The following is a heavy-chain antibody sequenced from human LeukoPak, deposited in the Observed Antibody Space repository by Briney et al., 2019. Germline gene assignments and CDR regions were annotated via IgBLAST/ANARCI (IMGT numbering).Heavy chain of an antibody. V-gene: IGHV3-21*01. D-gene: IGHD3-10*01. CDR3: ARSVLGFGEFSIWFDP. J-gene: IGHJ5*02. Sequence: GGSLRLSCAASGFKFSSYSMNWVRQAPGKGLEWVSCISTSSSYIYYADSVKGRFTISRDNAKNSLYLQMNSLRAEDTALYHCARSVLGFGEFSIWFDPWGQGTLVTVSS. CDR2: ISTSSSYI. CDR1: GFKFSSYS.